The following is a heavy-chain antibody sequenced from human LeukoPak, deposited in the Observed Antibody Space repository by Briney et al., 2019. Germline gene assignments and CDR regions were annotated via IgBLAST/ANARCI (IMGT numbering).Heavy chain of an antibody. J-gene: IGHJ4*02. CDR1: GFTFSSFW. V-gene: IGHV3-74*01. CDR2: ISSDGSNT. Sequence: GGSLTLSCAASGFTFSSFWMHWARQDAGKGLVWVARISSDGSNTIYADSVKGRFTISRDNAKNTLYLQMNSLRAEDTAVYYCAKFSYDSMDYWGQGTLVTVSS. CDR3: AKFSYDSMDY. D-gene: IGHD3-22*01.